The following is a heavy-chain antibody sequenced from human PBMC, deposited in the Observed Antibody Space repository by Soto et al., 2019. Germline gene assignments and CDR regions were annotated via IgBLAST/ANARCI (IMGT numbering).Heavy chain of an antibody. Sequence: EVQLVESGGGLVQPGGSLRLSCAASGFSFSRFWMHWVRQAPGKGLIWVSRISNDGTTTHYADSVRGRFTMSRNNAKNTLNLQSSILRAEDTVVYFCAREEAVSSWSPLDYWGQGALVTVSS. D-gene: IGHD6-13*01. J-gene: IGHJ4*02. CDR1: GFSFSRFW. V-gene: IGHV3-74*01. CDR3: AREEAVSSWSPLDY. CDR2: ISNDGTTT.